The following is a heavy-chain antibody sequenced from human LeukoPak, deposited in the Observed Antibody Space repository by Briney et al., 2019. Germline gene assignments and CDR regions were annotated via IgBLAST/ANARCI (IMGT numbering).Heavy chain of an antibody. Sequence: GGSLRLSCAASGFTFDDYAMHWVRLAPGKGLEWVSAISWNSGSIGYADSVKGRFTISRDNAKNSLYLQVNSLRAEDTAVYYCAKAQVNWASLYYFDYWGQGTLVTVSS. CDR2: ISWNSGSI. J-gene: IGHJ4*02. CDR3: AKAQVNWASLYYFDY. V-gene: IGHV3-9*01. D-gene: IGHD7-27*01. CDR1: GFTFDDYA.